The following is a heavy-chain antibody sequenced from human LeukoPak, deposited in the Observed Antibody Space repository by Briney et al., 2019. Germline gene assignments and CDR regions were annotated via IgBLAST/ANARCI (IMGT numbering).Heavy chain of an antibody. CDR1: GFTVSSNY. Sequence: GGSLRLSCAASGFTVSSNYMSWVRQAPGKGLEWVSVIYSGGSTYYADSVKGRFTISRDNPKNTLYLQMNSLRAEDTAVYYCAGVYDSSGYYPYWGQGTLVTVSS. V-gene: IGHV3-53*01. D-gene: IGHD3-22*01. CDR3: AGVYDSSGYYPY. CDR2: IYSGGST. J-gene: IGHJ4*02.